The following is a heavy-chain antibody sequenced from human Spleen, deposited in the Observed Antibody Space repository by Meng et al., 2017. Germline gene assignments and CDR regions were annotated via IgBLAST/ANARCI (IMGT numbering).Heavy chain of an antibody. V-gene: IGHV1-2*02. CDR1: GYTFTGYY. CDR2: INPNSGGT. J-gene: IGHJ4*02. Sequence: AEVKKPGASVKVSCKASGYTFTGYYMHWVRQAPGQGLEWMGWINPNSGGTNYAQKFQGRVTMTRDTSISTAYMELSRLRSDDTAMYYCARDEDISAAGKLFGDYWGQGTLVTVSS. CDR3: ARDEDISAAGKLFGDY. D-gene: IGHD6-25*01.